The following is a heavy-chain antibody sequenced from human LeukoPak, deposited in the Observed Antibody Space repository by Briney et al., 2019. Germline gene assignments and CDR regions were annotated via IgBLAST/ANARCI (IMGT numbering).Heavy chain of an antibody. Sequence: GGSLRLSCVASGFTLSGHSMNWVRQTPGKGLEWVSYISSSGTIEFYADSVKGRFAISRENGKNALYLQMNSLRAEDTAVYYCARDSGRYCTIDSCYTDFDYWGRGTLVSVPS. J-gene: IGHJ4*01. D-gene: IGHD2-2*02. CDR3: ARDSGRYCTIDSCYTDFDY. CDR1: GFTLSGHS. CDR2: ISSSGTIE. V-gene: IGHV3-48*04.